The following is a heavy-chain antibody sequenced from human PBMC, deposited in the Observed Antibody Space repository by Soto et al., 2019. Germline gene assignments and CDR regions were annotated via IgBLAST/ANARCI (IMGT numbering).Heavy chain of an antibody. D-gene: IGHD3-22*01. CDR2: ISYDGSNK. Sequence: GGSLRLSCAASGFTFSSYAMHWVRQAPGKGLEWVAVISYDGSNKYYADSVKGRFTISRDNSKNTLYLQMNSLRAEDTAVYYCARDQDTMIVVVISLAFDIWGQGTMVTV. CDR3: ARDQDTMIVVVISLAFDI. CDR1: GFTFSSYA. V-gene: IGHV3-30-3*01. J-gene: IGHJ3*02.